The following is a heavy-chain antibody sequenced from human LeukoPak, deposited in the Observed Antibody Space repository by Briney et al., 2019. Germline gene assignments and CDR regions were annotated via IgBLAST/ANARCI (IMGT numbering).Heavy chain of an antibody. Sequence: GGSLRLSCAASGFTFSSYGMHWVRQAPGKGLEWVAVIWYDGSNKYYADSVKGRFTISRDNSKNTLYLQMNSLRAEDTAVYYCAGAAAGLNYFDYWGQGTLVTVSS. CDR2: IWYDGSNK. D-gene: IGHD6-13*01. CDR1: GFTFSSYG. CDR3: AGAAAGLNYFDY. J-gene: IGHJ4*02. V-gene: IGHV3-33*01.